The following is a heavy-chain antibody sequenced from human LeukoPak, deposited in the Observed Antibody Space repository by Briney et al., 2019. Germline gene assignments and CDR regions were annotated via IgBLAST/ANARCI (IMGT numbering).Heavy chain of an antibody. CDR3: ARESFAARWD. D-gene: IGHD6-6*01. CDR1: GFTFSRHG. CDR2: ISYDGSNK. V-gene: IGHV3-30*03. J-gene: IGHJ4*02. Sequence: GRSLRLSCAASGFTFSRHGIHWVRQAPGKGLEWVAVISYDGSNKYYADSVKGRFTISRDNANNLLYLQMNSLRAEDTAVYYCARESFAARWDWGQGTLVTVSS.